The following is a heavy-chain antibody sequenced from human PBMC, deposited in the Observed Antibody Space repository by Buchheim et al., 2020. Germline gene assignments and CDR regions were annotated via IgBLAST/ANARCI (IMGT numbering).Heavy chain of an antibody. Sequence: QVQLQESGPGLVKPSQTLSLTCTVSGGSISSGDYYWSWIRQPPGKGLECIGYIYYSGSTYYNPSPKNRITISVDTSKNQFALKLNSVTAADTAVYYCARAGSAYSYGNYDYWGQGTL. J-gene: IGHJ4*02. V-gene: IGHV4-30-4*01. CDR1: GGSISSGDYY. CDR2: IYYSGST. D-gene: IGHD5-18*01. CDR3: ARAGSAYSYGNYDY.